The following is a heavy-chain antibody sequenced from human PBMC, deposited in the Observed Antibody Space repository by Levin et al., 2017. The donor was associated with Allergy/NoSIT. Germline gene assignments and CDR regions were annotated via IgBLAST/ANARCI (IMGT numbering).Heavy chain of an antibody. D-gene: IGHD5-12*01. CDR3: ARIIVDTITDYYGMDV. Sequence: SQTLSLTCTVSGGFTNMYFWTWIRPPPGKGLEWIGHIFPNGNTDYNPSLKSRVTISTDTSNNHFSLRLRSVTAADTAVYYCARIIVDTITDYYGMDVWGQGTTVTVSS. J-gene: IGHJ6*02. CDR2: IFPNGNT. V-gene: IGHV4-59*01. CDR1: GGFTNMYF.